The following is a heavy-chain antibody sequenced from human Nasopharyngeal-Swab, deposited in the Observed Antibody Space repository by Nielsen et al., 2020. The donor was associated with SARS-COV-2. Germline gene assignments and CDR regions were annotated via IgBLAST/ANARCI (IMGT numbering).Heavy chain of an antibody. D-gene: IGHD3-3*01. V-gene: IGHV3-21*01. CDR2: IISSSSYI. CDR1: GFTFSSYS. J-gene: IGHJ6*03. CDR3: ARDHFPWDFWSGYYYYYYMDV. Sequence: GGSLRLSCAASGFTFSSYSMNWVRQAPGKWLECVSSIISSSSYIYYADSVKGRFTISRDNAKNSLYLQMNSLRAEDTAVYYCARDHFPWDFWSGYYYYYYMDVWGKGTTVTVSS.